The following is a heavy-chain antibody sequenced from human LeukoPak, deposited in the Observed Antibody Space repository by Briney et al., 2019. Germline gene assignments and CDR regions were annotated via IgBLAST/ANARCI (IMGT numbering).Heavy chain of an antibody. V-gene: IGHV3-23*01. CDR1: GFTFTSYA. D-gene: IGHD2-21*02. CDR3: AKSYCGGDCYRSRFDY. CDR2: ISGSGGTT. Sequence: GGSLRLSCAVSGFTFTSYAMSWVRQAPGKGLEWVSTISGSGGTTYYADSVKGRFTISRDNSKNTLYLQMNSLRAEDTALYYCAKSYCGGDCYRSRFDYWGQGTLVTVSS. J-gene: IGHJ4*02.